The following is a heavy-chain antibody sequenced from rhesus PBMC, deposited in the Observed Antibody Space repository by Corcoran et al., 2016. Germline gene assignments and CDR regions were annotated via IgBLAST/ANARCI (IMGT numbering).Heavy chain of an antibody. CDR3: AREDSVDGDCPNYYGLDS. CDR1: GASIRSNW. Sequence: QVKLQESGPGLVKPSETLSLTCTVSGASIRSNWWTWIRHAPGQGREWSGEINGKSGSTNYTPSLKNRVTSSKNASKNQFSLNLNSVTAADTAVYYCAREDSVDGDCPNYYGLDSWGQGVVVTVSS. D-gene: IGHD2-39*01. CDR2: INGKSGST. J-gene: IGHJ6*01. V-gene: IGHV4-80*01.